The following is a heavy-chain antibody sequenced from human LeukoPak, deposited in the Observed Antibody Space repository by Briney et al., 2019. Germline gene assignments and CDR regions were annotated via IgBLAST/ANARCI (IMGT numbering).Heavy chain of an antibody. Sequence: GGSLRLSXAASGFTFSSYEMNWVRQAPGKGPEWVSYISSSGSTIYYADSVKGRFTISRDNAKNSLYLQMNSLRAEDTAVYYCARDYDSSGYYGPYSDYWGQGTLVTVSS. V-gene: IGHV3-48*03. CDR1: GFTFSSYE. CDR2: ISSSGSTI. CDR3: ARDYDSSGYYGPYSDY. D-gene: IGHD3-22*01. J-gene: IGHJ4*02.